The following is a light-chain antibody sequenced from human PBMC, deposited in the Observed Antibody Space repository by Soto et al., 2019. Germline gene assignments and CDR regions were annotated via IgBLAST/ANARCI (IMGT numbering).Light chain of an antibody. Sequence: QSALTQPPSASGSPGQSVTISCTGTSSDVGGYNSVSWYQQHPGKAPKLMIYEVNKRPSGVPDRFSGSKSGNTASLTVSGLQDEDDADYYCSSYGGSNNLVFGGGTKLTVL. CDR1: SSDVGGYNS. V-gene: IGLV2-8*01. J-gene: IGLJ2*01. CDR3: SSYGGSNNLV. CDR2: EVN.